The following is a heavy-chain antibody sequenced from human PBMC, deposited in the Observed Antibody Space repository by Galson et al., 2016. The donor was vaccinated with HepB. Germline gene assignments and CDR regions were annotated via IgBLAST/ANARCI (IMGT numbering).Heavy chain of an antibody. Sequence: SLRLSCAASGFTFSSYGMSWVRQAPGKGLEWVSVIYSGGGTYYADSVKGRFTISRDNSKNTLYLQMNSLRAEDTAVYYCARDLPLLGWGQGTLVTVSS. CDR3: ARDLPLLG. J-gene: IGHJ4*02. D-gene: IGHD2-15*01. CDR2: IYSGGGT. V-gene: IGHV3-53*01. CDR1: GFTFSSYG.